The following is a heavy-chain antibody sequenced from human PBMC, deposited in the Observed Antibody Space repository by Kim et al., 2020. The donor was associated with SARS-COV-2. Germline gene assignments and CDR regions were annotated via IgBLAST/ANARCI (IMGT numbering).Heavy chain of an antibody. D-gene: IGHD6-13*01. J-gene: IGHJ3*02. CDR2: ISSSSTI. V-gene: IGHV3-48*02. Sequence: GGSLRLSCAASGFTFSSYSMNWVRQAPGKGLEWVSYISSSSTIYYADSVKGRFTISRDNAKNSLYLQMNSLRDEDTAVYYCARDGMAAAQDAFDIWGQGTMVTVSS. CDR3: ARDGMAAAQDAFDI. CDR1: GFTFSSYS.